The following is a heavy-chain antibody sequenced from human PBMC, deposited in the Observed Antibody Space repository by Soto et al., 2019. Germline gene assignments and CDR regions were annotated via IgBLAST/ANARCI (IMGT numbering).Heavy chain of an antibody. J-gene: IGHJ4*02. Sequence: QVQLVQSGAEVKKPGASVKVSCTASGYTFTSYDINWVRQATGQGLEWMGWVNPNSGNTGYAQKFQSRVTMTRSTSIRTAYMELSSLRSEDTAVYYCARVKSGRHSVDWGQGTLVTVSA. V-gene: IGHV1-8*01. CDR3: ARVKSGRHSVD. CDR2: VNPNSGNT. D-gene: IGHD2-15*01. CDR1: GYTFTSYD.